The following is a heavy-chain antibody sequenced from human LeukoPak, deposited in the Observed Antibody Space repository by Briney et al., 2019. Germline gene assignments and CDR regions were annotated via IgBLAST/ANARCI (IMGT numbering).Heavy chain of an antibody. CDR3: ARRSYYDSGGYYYDF. D-gene: IGHD3-22*01. V-gene: IGHV5-51*01. CDR1: GYSFTNYW. Sequence: GESLKISCKGSGYSFTNYWIGWVRQMPGKGLEWMGIIYPDDSDTRYSPSFQGQVTISADKSISTAYLQWGSLKASDTAMYYCARRSYYDSGGYYYDFWGQGTLVTVSS. J-gene: IGHJ4*02. CDR2: IYPDDSDT.